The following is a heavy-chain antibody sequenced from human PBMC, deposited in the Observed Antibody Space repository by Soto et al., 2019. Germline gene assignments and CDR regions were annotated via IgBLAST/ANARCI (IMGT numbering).Heavy chain of an antibody. CDR1: GGSISSGGYY. J-gene: IGHJ4*02. D-gene: IGHD4-4*01. Sequence: ASETLSLTCTVSGGSISSGGYYWSWIRQHPGKGLEWIGYIYYSGSTYYNPSLKSRVTISVDTSKNQFSLKLSSVTAADTAVYYCAREAVTSIFDYWGQGTLVTVSS. V-gene: IGHV4-31*03. CDR2: IYYSGST. CDR3: AREAVTSIFDY.